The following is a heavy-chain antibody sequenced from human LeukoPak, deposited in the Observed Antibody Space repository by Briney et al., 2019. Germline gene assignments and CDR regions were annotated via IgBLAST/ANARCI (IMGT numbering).Heavy chain of an antibody. D-gene: IGHD5-18*01. CDR3: ARDLTAMDGYLEYYFDF. V-gene: IGHV3-33*01. J-gene: IGHJ4*02. Sequence: GRSLRLSCAASGFTFSCYGMHWLRLAPGKGLGWVAVIWYDGSNKYYADSVKGRFTISRDNSKNTLYLQMTSMRAEDTAVYYCARDLTAMDGYLEYYFDFWGQGTLVTVSS. CDR1: GFTFSCYG. CDR2: IWYDGSNK.